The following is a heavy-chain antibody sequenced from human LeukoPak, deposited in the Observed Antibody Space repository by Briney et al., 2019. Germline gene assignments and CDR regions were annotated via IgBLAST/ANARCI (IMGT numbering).Heavy chain of an antibody. CDR1: GVSISSAY. CDR2: TYYNGNT. CDR3: VRGNYDNRGYSNAFDI. D-gene: IGHD3-22*01. V-gene: IGHV4-59*01. Sequence: PSETLSLTCTVSGVSISSAYWSWVRQPPRKRLEWIGYTYYNGNTNFNPSLKSRVTISVDTSKNQFSLKLSSVTAADTAVYYCVRGNYDNRGYSNAFDIWGQGAMVTVSS. J-gene: IGHJ3*02.